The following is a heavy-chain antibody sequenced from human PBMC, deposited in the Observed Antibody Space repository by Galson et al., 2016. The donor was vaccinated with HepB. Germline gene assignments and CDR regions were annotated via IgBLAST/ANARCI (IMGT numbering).Heavy chain of an antibody. CDR3: LKPAASRIKYIPGEYFQH. D-gene: IGHD6-6*01. CDR1: GFTFSNYG. J-gene: IGHJ1*01. Sequence: SLRLSCAASGFTFSNYGMHWVRQAPGKGLEWVAVISYDGSNKYYADSVKGRFTISRDNSKNTLYLQMNSLRPEDTAVYFCLKPAASRIKYIPGEYFQHWGQGTLVTVSS. CDR2: ISYDGSNK. V-gene: IGHV3-30*18.